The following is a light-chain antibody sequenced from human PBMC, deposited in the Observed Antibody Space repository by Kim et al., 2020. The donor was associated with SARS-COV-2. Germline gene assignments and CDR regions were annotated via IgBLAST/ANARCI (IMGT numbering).Light chain of an antibody. CDR2: KAS. V-gene: IGKV1-5*03. CDR3: QQYFSYVT. CDR1: QTIDSK. J-gene: IGKJ2*01. Sequence: DIQMTQSPATLSALVGDRVTITCRASQTIDSKLAWYQQKVGRAPKLLIYKASSLQSGVPSRFSGSESGTEFTLTISSLQPDDFATYYCQQYFSYVTFGQGTKLEIK.